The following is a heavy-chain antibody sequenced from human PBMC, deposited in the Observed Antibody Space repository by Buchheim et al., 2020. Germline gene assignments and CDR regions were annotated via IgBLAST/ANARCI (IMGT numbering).Heavy chain of an antibody. CDR3: AKDYGDYYRFEFGFDY. CDR1: GFTFSSYG. V-gene: IGHV3-30*18. CDR2: ISYDGSNK. Sequence: QVQLVESGGGVVQPGRSLRLSCAASGFTFSSYGMHWVRQAPGKGLEWVAVISYDGSNKYYADSVKGRFTISRDNSKNTLYLQVNSLRAEDTAVYYCAKDYGDYYRFEFGFDYWGQGTL. J-gene: IGHJ4*02. D-gene: IGHD4-17*01.